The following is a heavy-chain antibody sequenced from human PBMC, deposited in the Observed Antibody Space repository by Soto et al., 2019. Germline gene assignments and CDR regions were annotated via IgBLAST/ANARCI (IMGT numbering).Heavy chain of an antibody. J-gene: IGHJ6*02. Sequence: AGGSLRLSCAASGFTFSDYYMSWIRQAPGRGLEWVSNISSSSYTNYADSVKGRFTVSRDNAKNPVYLEMNSLRAEDTAVYYCARSKGGSYGMDVWGQGTTVTVSS. CDR1: GFTFSDYY. V-gene: IGHV3-11*03. CDR3: ARSKGGSYGMDV. D-gene: IGHD1-26*01. CDR2: ISSSSYT.